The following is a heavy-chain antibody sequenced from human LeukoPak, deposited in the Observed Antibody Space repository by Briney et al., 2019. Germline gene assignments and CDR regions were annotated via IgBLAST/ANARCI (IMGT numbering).Heavy chain of an antibody. V-gene: IGHV1-2*02. D-gene: IGHD3-22*01. CDR1: GYTFTGYY. Sequence: ASVKVSCKASGYTFTGYYMHWVRQAPGQGLEWMGWINPNSGGTNYAQKFQGRVTMTRDTSISTAYMELSRLRSDDTAVYYCARENYDSSGYYSLPDYWGQGTLVTVSS. CDR2: INPNSGGT. J-gene: IGHJ4*02. CDR3: ARENYDSSGYYSLPDY.